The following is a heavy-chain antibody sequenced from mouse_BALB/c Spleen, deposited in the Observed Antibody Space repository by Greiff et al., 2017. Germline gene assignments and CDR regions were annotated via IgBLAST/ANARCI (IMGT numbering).Heavy chain of an antibody. CDR2: IRNKANGYTT. Sequence: VQLKESGGGLVQPGGSLRLSCATSGFTFTDYYMSWVRQPPGKALEWLGFIRNKANGYTTEYSASVKGRFTISRDNSQSILYLQMNTLRAEDSATYYCARGGPFDYWGQGTTLTVSS. J-gene: IGHJ2*01. V-gene: IGHV7-3*02. D-gene: IGHD3-3*01. CDR3: ARGGPFDY. CDR1: GFTFTDYY.